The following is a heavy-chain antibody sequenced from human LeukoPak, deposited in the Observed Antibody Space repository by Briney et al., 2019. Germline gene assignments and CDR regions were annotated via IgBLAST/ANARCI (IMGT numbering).Heavy chain of an antibody. CDR3: ASSEFCSGGSCYWLPNAFDI. V-gene: IGHV3-21*01. CDR1: GFTFSSYS. Sequence: GGSLRLSCAASGFTFSSYSMNWVRQAPGKGLEWVSSISSSSSYIYYADSVKGRFTISRDNAKNSLYLQMNSLRAEDTAVYYCASSEFCSGGSCYWLPNAFDIWGQGTMVTVSS. J-gene: IGHJ3*02. D-gene: IGHD2-15*01. CDR2: ISSSSSYI.